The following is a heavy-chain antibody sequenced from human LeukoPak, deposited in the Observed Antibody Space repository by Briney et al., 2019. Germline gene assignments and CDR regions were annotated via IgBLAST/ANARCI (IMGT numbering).Heavy chain of an antibody. CDR1: GFTFISYG. J-gene: IGHJ4*02. CDR2: ISYDGSNK. D-gene: IGHD6-13*01. Sequence: RGGSLRLSCAASGFTFISYGMHWVRQAPGKGLEWVAVISYDGSNKYYADSVKGRFTISRDNSKNTLYLQMNSLRAEDTAVYYCAKGGSSWSEIDYWGQGTLVTVSS. V-gene: IGHV3-30*18. CDR3: AKGGSSWSEIDY.